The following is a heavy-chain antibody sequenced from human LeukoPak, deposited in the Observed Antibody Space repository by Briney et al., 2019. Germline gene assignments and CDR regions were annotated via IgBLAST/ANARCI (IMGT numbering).Heavy chain of an antibody. CDR3: ARCEIGGHYYGSGSYYNGGY. V-gene: IGHV4-38-2*02. Sequence: SETLSLTCTVSGYSISSGYCWGWIRQPPGKGLEWIGSIYHSGSTYYNPSLKSRVTISVDTSKNQFSLKLSSVTAADTAVYYCARCEIGGHYYGSGSYYNGGYWGQGTLVTVSS. J-gene: IGHJ4*02. CDR1: GYSISSGYC. D-gene: IGHD3-10*01. CDR2: IYHSGST.